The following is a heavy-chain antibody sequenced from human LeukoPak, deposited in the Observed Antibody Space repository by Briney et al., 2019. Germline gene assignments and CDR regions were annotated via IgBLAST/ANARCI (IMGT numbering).Heavy chain of an antibody. CDR1: GFTFSSYG. D-gene: IGHD3-10*01. Sequence: TGGSLRLSCAASGFTFSSYGMHWVRQAPGKGLEWVAFIRYDGSNKYYADSVNGRFTISRDNSKNTLYLQMNSLRGEDTAVYYCAKDQKYYYGSGSYYRYYYYMDVWGKGTTVTISS. CDR2: IRYDGSNK. V-gene: IGHV3-30*02. J-gene: IGHJ6*03. CDR3: AKDQKYYYGSGSYYRYYYYMDV.